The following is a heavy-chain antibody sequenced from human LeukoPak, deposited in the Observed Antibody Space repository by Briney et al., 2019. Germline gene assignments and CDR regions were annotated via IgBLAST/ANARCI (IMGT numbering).Heavy chain of an antibody. V-gene: IGHV4-30-2*01. J-gene: IGHJ4*02. CDR1: GGSISSGGYS. D-gene: IGHD4-17*01. Sequence: PSQTLSLTCAVSGGSISSGGYSWSWIRQPPGKGLEWIGYIYHSGSTYYNPSPKSRVTISVDRSKNQFSLKLSSVTAADTAVYYCARAHDYGDYADYWGQGTLVTVSS. CDR2: IYHSGST. CDR3: ARAHDYGDYADY.